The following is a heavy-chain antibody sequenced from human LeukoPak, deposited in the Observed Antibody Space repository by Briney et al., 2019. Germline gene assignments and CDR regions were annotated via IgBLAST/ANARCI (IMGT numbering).Heavy chain of an antibody. D-gene: IGHD6-6*01. CDR3: ARGIKIEYSSSSRNWYFDL. Sequence: PSETLSLTCTVSGGSISSYYWSWIWQPPGKGLEWIGYIYYSGSTNYNPSLKSRVTITVDKSKNQFSLKLSSVTAADTAVFYCARGIKIEYSSSSRNWYFDLWGRGTLVTVSS. CDR2: IYYSGST. J-gene: IGHJ2*01. V-gene: IGHV4-59*08. CDR1: GGSISSYY.